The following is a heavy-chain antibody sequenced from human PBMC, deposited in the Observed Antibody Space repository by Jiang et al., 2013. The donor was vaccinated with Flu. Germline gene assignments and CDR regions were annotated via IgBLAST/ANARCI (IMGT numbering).Heavy chain of an antibody. D-gene: IGHD3-16*02. V-gene: IGHV3-23*01. J-gene: IGHJ5*02. CDR2: ISGSGGST. CDR3: ARNGERIMITFGGVIGEGGSWFDP. Sequence: SAISGSGGSTYYADSVKGRFTISRDNSKNTLYLQMNSLRAEDTAVYYCARNGERIMITFGGVIGEGGSWFDPWGQGTLVTVSS.